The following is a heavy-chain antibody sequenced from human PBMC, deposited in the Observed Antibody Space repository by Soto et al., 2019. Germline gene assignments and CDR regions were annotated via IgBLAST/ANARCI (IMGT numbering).Heavy chain of an antibody. CDR3: ARLVRCGSYSVDGWFDT. V-gene: IGHV4-4*02. Sequence: QVQLQESRPGLVKPSGTLSLTCAVSGGSISSSNWWSWVRQPPGKGLESIGEIYHTGSTNSHPSLKSRVTISVDKSRNQVSLKLSSVTASDTAVYYCARLVRCGSYSVDGWFDTWGQGTLVTVSS. CDR2: IYHTGST. D-gene: IGHD1-26*01. CDR1: GGSISSSNW. J-gene: IGHJ5*02.